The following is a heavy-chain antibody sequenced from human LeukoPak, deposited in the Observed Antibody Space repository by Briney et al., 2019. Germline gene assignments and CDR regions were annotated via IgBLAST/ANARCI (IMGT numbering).Heavy chain of an antibody. CDR1: GFTFDDYA. Sequence: PRGRSLRLSCAASGFTFDDYAIHWVRQAPGKGLEWVSGISWNSGSIGYADSVKGRFTISRDNAKNSLYLQMNSLRAEDTALYYCAKMELWGQGTLVTVSS. V-gene: IGHV3-9*01. CDR3: AKMEL. D-gene: IGHD1-26*01. CDR2: ISWNSGSI. J-gene: IGHJ4*02.